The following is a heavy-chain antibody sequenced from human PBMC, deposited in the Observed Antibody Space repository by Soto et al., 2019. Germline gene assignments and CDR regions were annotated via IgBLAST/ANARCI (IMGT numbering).Heavy chain of an antibody. CDR2: TRNKANSYTT. V-gene: IGHV3-72*01. Sequence: GGSLRLSCAASGFTFSDHYMDWVRQAPGKGLEWVGRTRNKANSYTTEYAASVKGRFTISRDDSKNSLYLQMNSLKTEDTAVYYCARADEAPDYWGQGTLVTVSS. CDR1: GFTFSDHY. CDR3: ARADEAPDY. J-gene: IGHJ4*02.